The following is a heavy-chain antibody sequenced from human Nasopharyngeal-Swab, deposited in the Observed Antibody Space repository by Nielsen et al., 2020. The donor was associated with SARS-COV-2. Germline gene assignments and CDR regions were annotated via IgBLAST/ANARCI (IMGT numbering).Heavy chain of an antibody. J-gene: IGHJ6*02. V-gene: IGHV6-1*01. CDR2: TYYRSKWYN. Sequence: WIRQSPSRGLEWLGRTYYRSKWYNDYAVSEKSRITINPDTSKNQFSLKLSSVTAADTAVYYCAREALKELLWFGESSSYYGMDVWGQGTTVTVSS. CDR3: AREALKELLWFGESSSYYGMDV. D-gene: IGHD3-10*01.